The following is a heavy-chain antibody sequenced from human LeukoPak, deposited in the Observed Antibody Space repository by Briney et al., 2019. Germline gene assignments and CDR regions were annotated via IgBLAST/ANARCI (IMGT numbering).Heavy chain of an antibody. CDR3: AKGASEGTELDY. D-gene: IGHD1-14*01. Sequence: GGSLRLSCAASGFTFSSYWMSWVRQAPGKGLEWVSAISGSGGSTYYADSVKGRLTISRDNSKNTLYLQMNSLRAEDTAVYYCAKGASEGTELDYWGQGTLVTVSS. J-gene: IGHJ4*02. V-gene: IGHV3-23*01. CDR1: GFTFSSYW. CDR2: ISGSGGST.